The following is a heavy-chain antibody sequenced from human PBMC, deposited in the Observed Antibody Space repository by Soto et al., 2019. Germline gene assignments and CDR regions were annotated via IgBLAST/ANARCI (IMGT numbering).Heavy chain of an antibody. J-gene: IGHJ4*02. Sequence: PGGSLRLSCAASGFTFSSYGMHWVRQAPGKGLEWVAVIWYDGSNKYYADSVKGRFAISRDNSKNTLYLQMNSLRAEDTAVYYCARDYDFSYYFDYWGQGTLVTVSS. CDR1: GFTFSSYG. CDR3: ARDYDFSYYFDY. CDR2: IWYDGSNK. V-gene: IGHV3-33*01. D-gene: IGHD3-3*01.